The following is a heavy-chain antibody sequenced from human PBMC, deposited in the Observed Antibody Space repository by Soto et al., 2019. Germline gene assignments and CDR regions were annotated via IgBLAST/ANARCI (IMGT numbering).Heavy chain of an antibody. D-gene: IGHD6-13*01. CDR2: INHSGST. CDR3: ASFYSSPKYFDY. V-gene: IGHV4-34*01. J-gene: IGHJ4*02. Sequence: QVQLQQWGAGLLKPSETLSLTCAVYGGSFSGYYWSWIRQPPGKGLEWIGEINHSGSTNYNPSLKGRVTISEDTSKNQFSLKLSSVTAADTAVYYCASFYSSPKYFDYWGQGTLVTVSS. CDR1: GGSFSGYY.